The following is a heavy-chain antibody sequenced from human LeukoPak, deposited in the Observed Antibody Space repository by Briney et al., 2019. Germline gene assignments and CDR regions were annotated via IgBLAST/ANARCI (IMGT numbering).Heavy chain of an antibody. CDR2: IKQGGSEI. V-gene: IGHV3-7*01. Sequence: GGSLRLSCAASGFTFSNHWMNWVRQAPGKGLEWVSNIKQGGSEIYYVDSVKGRFTISRDDAKNSLYLQMNSLRDEDTAVYYCARGRGDYWGQGTLVTVSS. J-gene: IGHJ4*02. CDR1: GFTFSNHW. CDR3: ARGRGDY.